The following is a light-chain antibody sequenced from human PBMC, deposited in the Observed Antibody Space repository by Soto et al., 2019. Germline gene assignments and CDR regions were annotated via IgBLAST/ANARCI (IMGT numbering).Light chain of an antibody. V-gene: IGLV2-23*01. CDR3: CSSAGSSLYV. CDR2: EGT. CDR1: SSVVGSYNL. Sequence: QSVLTQPASVSGSPGQSIAISCTGTSSVVGSYNLVSWYQQHSGKAPKLMIYEGTKRPSGVSNRFSGSKSGNTASLTISGLQAEDEADYYCCSSAGSSLYVFGSGTKVTVL. J-gene: IGLJ1*01.